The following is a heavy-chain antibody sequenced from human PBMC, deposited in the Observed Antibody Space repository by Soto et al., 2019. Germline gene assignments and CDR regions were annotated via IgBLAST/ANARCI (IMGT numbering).Heavy chain of an antibody. CDR3: AREGRKHYYDSSGYSGGYYYYYGMDV. Sequence: GGSLRLSCAASGFTFDDYGMSWVRQAPGKGLEWVSGINWNGGSTGYADSVKGRFTISRDNAKNSLYLQMNSLRAEDQALYYCAREGRKHYYDSSGYSGGYYYYYGMDVWGQGTTVTVSS. V-gene: IGHV3-20*04. D-gene: IGHD3-22*01. J-gene: IGHJ6*02. CDR1: GFTFDDYG. CDR2: INWNGGST.